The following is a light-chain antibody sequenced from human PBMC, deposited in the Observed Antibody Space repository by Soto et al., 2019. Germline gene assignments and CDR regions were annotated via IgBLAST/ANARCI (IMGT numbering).Light chain of an antibody. CDR1: SSDVGGYKY. CDR2: EVS. Sequence: QSVLTQPPSASGSPGQSVTISCTGTSSDVGGYKYVSWYQQHPGKAPKLMIYEVSKRPSGVPDRFSGSKSGNTASLTVSGLQAEDEADYYCSSYTSSITRYVFGAGTKLTVL. CDR3: SSYTSSITRYV. J-gene: IGLJ1*01. V-gene: IGLV2-8*01.